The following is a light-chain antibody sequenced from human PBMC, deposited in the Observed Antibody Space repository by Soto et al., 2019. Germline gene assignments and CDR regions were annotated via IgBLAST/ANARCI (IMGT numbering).Light chain of an antibody. Sequence: QSVLTQSPSASASLGASVKLTCTLSSGHSNYAIAWHQQQPEKGPRHLMKVNSDGSHRKGDGIPDRFSGSSSGAQRYLTISSLQSEDEADYYCQTWGTGIRVFGTGTKLTVL. CDR3: QTWGTGIRV. J-gene: IGLJ1*01. CDR1: SGHSNYA. V-gene: IGLV4-69*01. CDR2: VNSDGSH.